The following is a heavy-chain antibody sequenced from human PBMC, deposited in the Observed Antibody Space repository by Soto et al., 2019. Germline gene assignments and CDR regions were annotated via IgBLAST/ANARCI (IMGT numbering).Heavy chain of an antibody. V-gene: IGHV3-23*01. CDR2: FSGGGST. Sequence: GGSLRLSCAASGFTFSSYVMTWVRQAPGRGLEWVSGFSGGGSTYYADSVKGRFTISRDNSKNTVYLQMNSLRAEDTAVYYCAKALYSGSYHAFDYWGQGTLVTVSS. J-gene: IGHJ4*02. CDR3: AKALYSGSYHAFDY. CDR1: GFTFSSYV. D-gene: IGHD1-26*01.